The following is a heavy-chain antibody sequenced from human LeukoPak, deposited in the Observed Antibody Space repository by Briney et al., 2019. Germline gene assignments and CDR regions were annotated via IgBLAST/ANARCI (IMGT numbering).Heavy chain of an antibody. CDR2: ISSSGSTI. J-gene: IGHJ4*02. D-gene: IGHD3-22*01. V-gene: IGHV3-11*01. CDR3: ARDQLGGSGSYYFDD. Sequence: GGSLRLSCAASGFTFSDYYMSWIRQAPGKGLEWVSYISSSGSTIYYADSVKGRFTISRGNAKNSLYLQMNSLRAEDTAVYYCARDQLGGSGSYYFDDWGQGTLVTVSS. CDR1: GFTFSDYY.